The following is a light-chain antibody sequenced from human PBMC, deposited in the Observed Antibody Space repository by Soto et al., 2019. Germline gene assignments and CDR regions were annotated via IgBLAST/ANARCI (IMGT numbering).Light chain of an antibody. CDR1: SSDVGAYNY. CDR2: EVS. Sequence: QSVLTQPASVSGSPGQSITISCTGTSSDVGAYNYVSWYQQHPGKAPKLMIYEVSYRPSGVSDRFSGSRSGNTASLTIYGLQAEDESDYYCSSYTSSTTWVFGGGTKLTVL. CDR3: SSYTSSTTWV. J-gene: IGLJ3*02. V-gene: IGLV2-14*01.